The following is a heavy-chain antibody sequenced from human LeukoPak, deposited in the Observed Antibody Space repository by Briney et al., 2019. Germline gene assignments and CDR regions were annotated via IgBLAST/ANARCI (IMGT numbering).Heavy chain of an antibody. CDR2: MNTNSGTT. CDR1: GYSSTSYD. V-gene: IGHV1-8*01. J-gene: IGHJ4*02. CDR3: ASGYGYLTGISSNDY. D-gene: IGHD5-18*01. Sequence: GASVKVSCKASGYSSTSYDINWVRQATGQGLEWMGRMNTNSGTTEYAQKFQGRVTMTRDTSTNTAYMELSSLRSEDTAVYYCASGYGYLTGISSNDYWGQGTLVTVSP.